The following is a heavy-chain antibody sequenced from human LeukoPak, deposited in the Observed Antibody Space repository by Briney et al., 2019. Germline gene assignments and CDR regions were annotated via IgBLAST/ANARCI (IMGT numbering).Heavy chain of an antibody. D-gene: IGHD3-10*01. V-gene: IGHV4-61*02. CDR2: IYTSGST. J-gene: IGHJ4*02. Sequence: SETLSLTCTVSGGSISSGSYYWSWIRQPAGKGLEWIGRIYTSGSTNYNPSLKSRVTISVDTSKNQFSLKLSSVTAADTAVYYCASQGFGELPYWGQGTLVTVSS. CDR1: GGSISSGSYY. CDR3: ASQGFGELPY.